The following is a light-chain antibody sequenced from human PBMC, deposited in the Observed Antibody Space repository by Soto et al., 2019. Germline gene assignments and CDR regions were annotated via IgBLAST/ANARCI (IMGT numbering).Light chain of an antibody. CDR3: SSYTTSSTRV. CDR2: GVT. J-gene: IGLJ1*01. Sequence: QSVLTQPASVSGSPGQSITISCTGSNNDIGGYNSVSWYQQHPDKAPKLLIFGVTNRPSGVSDRFSGSKSGNTASLTISALQAEDEADYYCSSYTTSSTRVFGPGTKLTVL. CDR1: NNDIGGYNS. V-gene: IGLV2-14*01.